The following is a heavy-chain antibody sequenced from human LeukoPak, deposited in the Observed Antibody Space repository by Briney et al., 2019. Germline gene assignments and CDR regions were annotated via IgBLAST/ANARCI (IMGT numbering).Heavy chain of an antibody. CDR3: AKRRGRGIAAAGTFDY. CDR1: GFTFSSYA. CDR2: ISGGGSST. V-gene: IGHV3-23*01. D-gene: IGHD6-13*01. J-gene: IGHJ4*02. Sequence: GGSLRLSCAASGFTFSSYAMSWVRQAPGKGLVWVSAISGGGSSTSYADSVKGRFTISRDKSKNTLYLQMNSLRAEDTAVYYCAKRRGRGIAAAGTFDYWGQGTLVTVSS.